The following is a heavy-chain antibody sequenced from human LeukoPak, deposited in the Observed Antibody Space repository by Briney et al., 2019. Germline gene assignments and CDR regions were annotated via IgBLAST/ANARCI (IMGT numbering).Heavy chain of an antibody. J-gene: IGHJ4*02. V-gene: IGHV3-66*02. CDR2: IYDDGGT. CDR1: GFTVSGDY. CDR3: ARARSGNDFDC. D-gene: IGHD4-23*01. Sequence: GGSLRLSCAVSGFTVSGDYMNWVRQAPGKGLEWVSFIYDDGGTKYADSVKGRFTISRDNSKNTVDLQMNSLREEDTAVYYCARARSGNDFDCWGQGTRVTVSS.